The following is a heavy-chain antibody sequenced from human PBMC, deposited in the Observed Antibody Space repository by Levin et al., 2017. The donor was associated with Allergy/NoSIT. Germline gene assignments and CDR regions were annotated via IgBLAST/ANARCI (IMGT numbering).Heavy chain of an antibody. CDR1: GFTFSGSA. V-gene: IGHV3-73*01. D-gene: IGHD3-22*01. Sequence: HPGGSLRLSCAASGFTFSGSAMHWVRQASGKGLEWVGRIRSKANNYATAYAASVNGRFTISRDDSKNTAYLQMNSLKTEDTAVYYCTRSNYDSSGSASDYWGQGTLVTVSS. J-gene: IGHJ4*02. CDR2: IRSKANNYAT. CDR3: TRSNYDSSGSASDY.